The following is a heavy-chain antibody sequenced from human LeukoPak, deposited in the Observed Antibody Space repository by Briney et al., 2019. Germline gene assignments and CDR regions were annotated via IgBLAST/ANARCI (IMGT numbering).Heavy chain of an antibody. D-gene: IGHD2-2*01. V-gene: IGHV7-4-1*02. CDR1: GYTFTTYA. CDR2: INTNTGNP. Sequence: ASVKVSCKASGYTFTTYAMNWVRQAPGQGLEWMGWINTNTGNPTYAQGFTGRFVFSLDTSVSTAYLQISSLKAEDTAVYYCARSSPVVPAAIPWFDPWGQGTLVTVSS. J-gene: IGHJ5*02. CDR3: ARSSPVVPAAIPWFDP.